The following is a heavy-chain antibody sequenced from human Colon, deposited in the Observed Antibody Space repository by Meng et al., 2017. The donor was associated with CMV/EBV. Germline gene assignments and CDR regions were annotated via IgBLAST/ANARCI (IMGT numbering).Heavy chain of an antibody. Sequence: SCKASGSSFSTYAMNWLRQAPGQGLEWMGWINPNTGNPTYAQGFTGRFVFSLDTSVSTAYLQINSLKAEDTAVYYCARGILATVDYWGQGTLVTVSS. CDR1: GSSFSTYA. CDR3: ARGILATVDY. CDR2: INPNTGNP. D-gene: IGHD5-12*01. V-gene: IGHV7-4-1*02. J-gene: IGHJ4*02.